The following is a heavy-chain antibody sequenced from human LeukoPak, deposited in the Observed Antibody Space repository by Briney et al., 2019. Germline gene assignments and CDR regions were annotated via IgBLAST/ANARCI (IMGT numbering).Heavy chain of an antibody. CDR1: GGSISSYY. CDR3: ARGMATIPPYYYYYYMDV. CDR2: MYYCGST. Sequence: PSETLSLTCTVSGGSISSYYWSWVRQPPGKGLGWVGYMYYCGSTNYNHSLKRRVSLSVDPSKNQSSLKLTSVTAADTAVYYCARGMATIPPYYYYYYMDVWGKGTTVTVSS. D-gene: IGHD5-24*01. V-gene: IGHV4-59*01. J-gene: IGHJ6*03.